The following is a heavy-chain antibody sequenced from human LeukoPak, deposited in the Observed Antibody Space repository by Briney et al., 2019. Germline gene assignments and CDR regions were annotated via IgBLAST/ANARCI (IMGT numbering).Heavy chain of an antibody. D-gene: IGHD6-6*01. J-gene: IGHJ4*02. CDR3: AGQAARPDLQFDY. CDR2: IYHSGST. Sequence: SETLSLTCTVSGYSISSGYYWGWIRQPPGKGLEWIGSIYHSGSTYYNPSLKSRVTISVDTSKNQFSLKLSSVTAADTAVYYCAGQAARPDLQFDYWGQGTLVTVSS. V-gene: IGHV4-38-2*02. CDR1: GYSISSGYY.